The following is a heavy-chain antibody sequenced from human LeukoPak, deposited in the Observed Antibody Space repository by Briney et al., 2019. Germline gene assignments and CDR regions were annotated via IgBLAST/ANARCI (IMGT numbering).Heavy chain of an antibody. J-gene: IGHJ3*02. V-gene: IGHV3-9*01. CDR2: ISWNSGSI. D-gene: IGHD3-10*01. CDR1: GFTFDDYA. CDR3: ATDCLWFGEVPTRGGGGAFDI. Sequence: GGSLRLSCAASGFTFDDYAMHWVRQAPGKGLEWVSGISWNSGSIGYADSVKGRFTISRDNSKNSLYLQMNSLRAEDTALYNCATDCLWFGEVPTRGGGGAFDIWGQGTMVTVSS.